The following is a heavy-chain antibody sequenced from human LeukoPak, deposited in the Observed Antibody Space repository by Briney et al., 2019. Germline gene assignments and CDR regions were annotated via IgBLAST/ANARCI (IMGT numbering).Heavy chain of an antibody. Sequence: SETLSLTCTVSGGSISSYYWSWIRQPPWKGLEWIGDISYSGNTKYNPSLKSRVTISVDTSKNQFSLKLSSVTAADTAVYYCAREVREFILPTYYFDYWGQGTLVTVSS. CDR2: ISYSGNT. D-gene: IGHD3-10*01. J-gene: IGHJ4*02. V-gene: IGHV4-59*01. CDR3: AREVREFILPTYYFDY. CDR1: GGSISSYY.